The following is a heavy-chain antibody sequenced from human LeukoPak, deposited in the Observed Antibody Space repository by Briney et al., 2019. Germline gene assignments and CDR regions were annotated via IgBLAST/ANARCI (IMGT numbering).Heavy chain of an antibody. J-gene: IGHJ4*02. V-gene: IGHV3-15*01. CDR3: TTWSAAYRAD. CDR1: GFTFNNAW. CDR2: IKSKSDGGTI. D-gene: IGHD2-15*01. Sequence: GGSLRLSCAASGFTFNNAWMSWVRQTPGKGLEWVGRIKSKSDGGTIDYAAPVDGRFTISRDDSKNTLYLQMNSLKTEDTAVYYCTTWSAAYRADWGQGTLVTVSS.